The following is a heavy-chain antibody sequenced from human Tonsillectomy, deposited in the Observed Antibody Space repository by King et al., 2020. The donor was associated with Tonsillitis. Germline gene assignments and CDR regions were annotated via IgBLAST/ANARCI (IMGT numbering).Heavy chain of an antibody. J-gene: IGHJ6*04. D-gene: IGHD3-9*01. CDR1: GFTFGDYA. Sequence: VQLVESGGGLVQPGRSLRLSCTASGFTFGDYAMSWVRQAPGKGLEWVGFIRSKAYGGTTEYAASVKGRFTISRDDSKSIAYLQMNSLKTEDTAVYYCTRAEPVLRYFDWGSDVWGKGTTVTVSS. CDR3: TRAEPVLRYFDWGSDV. V-gene: IGHV3-49*04. CDR2: IRSKAYGGTT.